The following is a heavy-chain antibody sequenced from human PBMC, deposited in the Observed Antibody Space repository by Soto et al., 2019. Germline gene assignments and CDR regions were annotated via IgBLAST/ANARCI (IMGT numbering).Heavy chain of an antibody. J-gene: IGHJ3*01. CDR1: GFTFSSYA. D-gene: IGHD3-22*01. CDR2: ISYDGSNK. CDR3: VRVGLVVAKGRAFDF. Sequence: PGGSLRLSCAASGFTFSSYAMHWVRQAPGKGLEWVAVISYDGSNKYYADSVKGRFTISRDNSKNTLYLQMNSLRAEDTAVYYCVRVGLVVAKGRAFDFSGQGTMVTVSS. V-gene: IGHV3-30-3*01.